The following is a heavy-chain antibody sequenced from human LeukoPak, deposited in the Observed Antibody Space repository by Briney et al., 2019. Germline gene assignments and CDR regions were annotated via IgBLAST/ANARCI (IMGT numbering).Heavy chain of an antibody. CDR2: IHPDSGGT. V-gene: IGHV1-2*02. CDR3: ARVSGPTRYFGLDV. CDR1: AYSFSDHY. D-gene: IGHD3-9*01. Sequence: ASVKVSCEASAYSFSDHYIHWVRQAPGQGLEWMGWIHPDSGGTIYAQNYHGRLTVTRDRSLGTAYMELTRLTSDDTAMYYCARVSGPTRYFGLDVWGQGTTVIVTS. J-gene: IGHJ6*02.